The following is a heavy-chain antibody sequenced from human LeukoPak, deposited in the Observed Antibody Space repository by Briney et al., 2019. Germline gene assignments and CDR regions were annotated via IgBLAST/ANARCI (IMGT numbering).Heavy chain of an antibody. J-gene: IGHJ6*02. CDR2: IRSRANSYVT. CDR1: GFTFSGSA. CDR3: TRHSDTYCSRANCYDDNFYGLDV. V-gene: IGHV3-73*01. Sequence: SGGSLRLSCAASGFTFSGSAMHWVRQASGKGLEWVGRIRSRANSYVTAYAAAVTGRFIISRDDSSNTAYLQMNSLTTEDTAVYYCTRHSDTYCSRANCYDDNFYGLDVWGQGTRVTVSS. D-gene: IGHD2-2*01.